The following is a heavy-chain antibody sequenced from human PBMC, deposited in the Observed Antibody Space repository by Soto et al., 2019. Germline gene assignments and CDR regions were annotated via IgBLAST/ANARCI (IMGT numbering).Heavy chain of an antibody. D-gene: IGHD2-15*01. V-gene: IGHV6-1*01. J-gene: IGHJ6*01. CDR2: IYYRSKWFH. CDR3: ARVHCSAGTCFDCLDF. Sequence: SQTLSLTCVISGDSVSSNGACWNWIRQSPSRGLQWLGRIYYRSKWFHDYAASVESRMAINPDTSRNQFSLQLNYVTPEDTAVYYCARVHCSAGTCFDCLDFWGQGTTVTVSS. CDR1: GDSVSSNGAC.